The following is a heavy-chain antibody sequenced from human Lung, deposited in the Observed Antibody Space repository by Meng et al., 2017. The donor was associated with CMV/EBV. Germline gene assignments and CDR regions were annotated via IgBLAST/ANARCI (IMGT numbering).Heavy chain of an antibody. CDR3: ARVGGCSGGGCYHRLFDY. J-gene: IGHJ4*02. Sequence: EPGPGLPKHSKTPPHTCTVSCGTTRIVHYNWSWIRKPPGKGLEWIGYIYYTGSTYYNPSLKSRVIISVDTSKNQFSLKLNSVTAADTAVYYCARVGGCSGGGCYHRLFDYWGQGTLVTVSS. D-gene: IGHD2-15*01. CDR1: CGTTRIVHYN. V-gene: IGHV4-30-4*01. CDR2: IYYTGST.